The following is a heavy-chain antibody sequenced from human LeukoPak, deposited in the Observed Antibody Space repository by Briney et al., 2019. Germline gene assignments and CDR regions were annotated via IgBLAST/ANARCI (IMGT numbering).Heavy chain of an antibody. J-gene: IGHJ6*02. Sequence: GGSLRLPCAASGFTFSSYAMSWVRQAPGKGLEWVSAISASGGSTYYADSVKGRFTISRDNSKNTLYLQMNSLRAEDTAVYYCAKGRNVLRYPYGMDVWGQGTTVTVSS. CDR3: AKGRNVLRYPYGMDV. CDR1: GFTFSSYA. V-gene: IGHV3-23*01. CDR2: ISASGGST. D-gene: IGHD3-9*01.